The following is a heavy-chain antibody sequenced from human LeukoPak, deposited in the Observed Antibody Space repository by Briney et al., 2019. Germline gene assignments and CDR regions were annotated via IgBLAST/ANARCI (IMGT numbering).Heavy chain of an antibody. CDR1: GFTFSSYG. Sequence: PGGSLRLSCAASGFTFSSYGMHWVRQAPGKGLEWVAFIRYDGSNKYYADSVKGRFTISRDNFKNTLYLQMNSLRAEDTAVYYCAKDPGAVAGTTDYWGQGTLVTVSS. D-gene: IGHD6-19*01. CDR2: IRYDGSNK. V-gene: IGHV3-30*02. J-gene: IGHJ4*02. CDR3: AKDPGAVAGTTDY.